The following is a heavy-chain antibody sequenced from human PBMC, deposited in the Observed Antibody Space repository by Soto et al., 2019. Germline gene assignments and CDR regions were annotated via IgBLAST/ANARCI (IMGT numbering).Heavy chain of an antibody. CDR2: INPNSGST. Sequence: ASVKVSCKASGYTFTGYYMHWVRQAPGQGLEWMGWINPNSGSTNYAQKLQGRVTMTRDTSMSTAYMELSSLRSDDTAVYYCAREYCSSASCYGPDFWGQGTLVTVSS. J-gene: IGHJ4*02. V-gene: IGHV1-2*02. CDR1: GYTFTGYY. D-gene: IGHD2-2*01. CDR3: AREYCSSASCYGPDF.